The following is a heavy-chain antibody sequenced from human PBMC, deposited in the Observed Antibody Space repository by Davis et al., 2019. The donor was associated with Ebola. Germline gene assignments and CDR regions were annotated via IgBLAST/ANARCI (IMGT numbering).Heavy chain of an antibody. D-gene: IGHD5-18*01. CDR3: ARGIHGYSYGYGYYYYGMDV. Sequence: MPSETLSLTCTVSGGSVSSGSYYWSWIRQPPGKGLEWIGYIHSTGNTNYNPSFKSRVSISLDTSKNRFSLKLTSVTAADTAVYYCARGIHGYSYGYGYYYYGMDVWGQGTTVTVSS. CDR1: GGSVSSGSYY. CDR2: IHSTGNT. V-gene: IGHV4-61*01. J-gene: IGHJ6*02.